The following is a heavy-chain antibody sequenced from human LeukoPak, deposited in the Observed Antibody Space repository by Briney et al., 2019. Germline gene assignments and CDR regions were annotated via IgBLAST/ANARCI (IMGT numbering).Heavy chain of an antibody. D-gene: IGHD2-15*01. CDR2: INHSGST. J-gene: IGHJ5*02. V-gene: IGHV4-34*01. CDR1: GGSFSGYY. Sequence: SETLSLTCAVYGGSFSGYYWSWIRQPPGKGLEWIGEINHSGSTNYNPSLKSRVTISVDTSKNRFSLKLSSVTAADTAVYYCTRARGYCSGGSCYSWFDPWGQGTLVTVSS. CDR3: TRARGYCSGGSCYSWFDP.